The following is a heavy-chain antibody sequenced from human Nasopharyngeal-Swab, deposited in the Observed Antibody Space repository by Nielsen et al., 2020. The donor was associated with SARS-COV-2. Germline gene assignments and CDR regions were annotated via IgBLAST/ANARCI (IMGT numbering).Heavy chain of an antibody. CDR2: INTNTGNP. D-gene: IGHD3-3*01. J-gene: IGHJ4*02. Sequence: WVRQAPGQGLEGMGWINTNTGNPTYAQGFTGRFVFSLDTSVSTAYLQISSIKAEDTAVYYCARGHDSSDYWGQGTLVTVSS. CDR3: ARGHDSSDY. V-gene: IGHV7-4-1*02.